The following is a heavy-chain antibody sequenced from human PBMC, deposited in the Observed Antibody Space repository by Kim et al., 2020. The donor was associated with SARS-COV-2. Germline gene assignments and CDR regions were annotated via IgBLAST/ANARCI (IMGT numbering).Heavy chain of an antibody. CDR1: GFAVSNNY. V-gene: IGHV3-53*01. CDR3: ARGSGTPMRYYYYDMDV. Sequence: GGSLRLSCSASGFAVSNNYINWVRQAPGKGLEWVSVIYSDGSTYYADSVKGRFTISRDDPENTVFLQLNNVRVEDTAIYYCARGSGTPMRYYYYDMDVWGKGTTVTVSS. CDR2: IYSDGST. D-gene: IGHD3-10*01. J-gene: IGHJ6*03.